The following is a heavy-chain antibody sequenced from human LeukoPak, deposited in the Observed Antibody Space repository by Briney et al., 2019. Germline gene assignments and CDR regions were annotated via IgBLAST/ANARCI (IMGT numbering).Heavy chain of an antibody. CDR2: FDPEDGEA. J-gene: IGHJ4*02. D-gene: IGHD6-19*01. CDR1: GYTLTESS. V-gene: IGHV1-24*01. Sequence: GASVKVSCKVSGYTLTESSVHWVRQPPGKGLEWMGGFDPEDGEAIYAPKIQGRVTMTEDTSTDTVYLELRSLRSDDTAVYYCVTDIRSGWRNYWGQGTLITVSS. CDR3: VTDIRSGWRNY.